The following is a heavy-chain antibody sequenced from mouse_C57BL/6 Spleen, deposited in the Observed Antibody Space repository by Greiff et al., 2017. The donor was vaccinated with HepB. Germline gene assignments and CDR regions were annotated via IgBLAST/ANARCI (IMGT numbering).Heavy chain of an antibody. V-gene: IGHV5-17*01. D-gene: IGHD2-4*01. CDR1: GFTFSDYG. J-gene: IGHJ4*01. CDR2: ISSGSSTI. Sequence: EVMLVESGGGLVKPGGSLKLSCAASGFTFSDYGMHWVRQAPEKGLEWVAYISSGSSTIYYADTVKGRFTISRDNAKNTLFLQMTSLRSEDTAMYYCARRPFDYGYAMDYWGQGTSVTVSS. CDR3: ARRPFDYGYAMDY.